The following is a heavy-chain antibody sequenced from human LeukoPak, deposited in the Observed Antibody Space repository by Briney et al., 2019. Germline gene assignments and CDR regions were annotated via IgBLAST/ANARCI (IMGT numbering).Heavy chain of an antibody. V-gene: IGHV4-4*07. Sequence: SETLSLTCTVSGGSISSYYWSWIRQPAGKGLEWIGRIYTSGSTNYNPSLKSRVTISVDTSKNQFSLKLSSVTAADTAVYYCAGLYYDFWSGYFWYFDYWGQGTLVTVSS. CDR1: GGSISSYY. CDR3: AGLYYDFWSGYFWYFDY. J-gene: IGHJ4*02. CDR2: IYTSGST. D-gene: IGHD3-3*01.